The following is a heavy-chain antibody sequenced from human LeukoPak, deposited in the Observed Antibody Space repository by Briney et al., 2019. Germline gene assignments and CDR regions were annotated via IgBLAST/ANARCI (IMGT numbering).Heavy chain of an antibody. D-gene: IGHD6-13*01. CDR1: GYTFTSYG. CDR2: ISAYNGNT. V-gene: IGHV1-18*01. Sequence: ASVKVSCKASGYTFTSYGISWVRQAPGQGLEWMGWISAYNGNTNYAQKLQGRVTMTTDTSTSTAYMELRSLRSDDTAVYYCAREGYSSSWSYYYYYMDVWGRGTTVTVSS. CDR3: AREGYSSSWSYYYYYMDV. J-gene: IGHJ6*03.